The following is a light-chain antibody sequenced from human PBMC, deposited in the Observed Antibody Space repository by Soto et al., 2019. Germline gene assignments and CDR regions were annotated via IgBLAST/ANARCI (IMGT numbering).Light chain of an antibody. J-gene: IGKJ4*01. CDR1: QGIDNY. CDR2: AAS. CDR3: LQHRSYPLT. V-gene: IGKV1-17*03. Sequence: DIQMTQSPSAMSASVGDRVTITCRASQGIDNYLAWFQQKPGKVPQRLIYAASTLQSGVPSRFSGSGSGTEFTLTISSLQHEDFATYYCLQHRSYPLTFGGGTKVEIK.